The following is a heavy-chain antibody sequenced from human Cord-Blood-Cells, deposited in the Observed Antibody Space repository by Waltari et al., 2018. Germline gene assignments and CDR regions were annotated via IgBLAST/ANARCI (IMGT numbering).Heavy chain of an antibody. V-gene: IGHV1-8*01. D-gene: IGHD3-3*01. CDR2: MNPNSCNT. CDR1: GYTFTSYD. J-gene: IGHJ6*03. CDR3: ARLVRFLEWFTPTYYYYYMDV. Sequence: QVQLVQSGAEVKKPGASVKVSCKASGYTFTSYDINWVRQATGQGLEWMGWMNPNSCNTGYAQKFQGRVTMTRNTSISTAYMELSSLRSEDTAVYYCARLVRFLEWFTPTYYYYYMDVWGKGTTVTVSS.